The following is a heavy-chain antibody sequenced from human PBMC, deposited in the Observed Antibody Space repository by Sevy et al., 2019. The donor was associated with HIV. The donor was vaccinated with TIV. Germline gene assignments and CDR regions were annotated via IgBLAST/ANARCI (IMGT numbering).Heavy chain of an antibody. D-gene: IGHD4-4*01. J-gene: IGHJ4*02. CDR1: GFTFSSYG. CDR2: ISYDGSNK. V-gene: IGHV3-30*18. Sequence: GGSLRLSCAASGFTFSSYGMHWVRQAPGKGLEWVAVISYDGSNKYYADSVKGRFTISRDNSKNTLYLQINSLRAEDTAVYYCAKDRYRGYYFDYWGQGTLVTVSS. CDR3: AKDRYRGYYFDY.